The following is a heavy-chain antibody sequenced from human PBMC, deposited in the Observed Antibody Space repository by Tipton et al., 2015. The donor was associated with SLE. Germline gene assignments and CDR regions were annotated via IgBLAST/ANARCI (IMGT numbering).Heavy chain of an antibody. V-gene: IGHV3-21*01. CDR1: GFTFSSYS. D-gene: IGHD1-26*01. J-gene: IGHJ6*02. Sequence: SLRLSCAASGFTFSSYSMNWVRQAPGKGLEWVSSISSSSSYIYYADSVKGRFTISRDNAKNSLYLQMNSLRAEDTAVYYCARGGSYYLDYYGMDVWGQGTTVTVSS. CDR2: ISSSSSYI. CDR3: ARGGSYYLDYYGMDV.